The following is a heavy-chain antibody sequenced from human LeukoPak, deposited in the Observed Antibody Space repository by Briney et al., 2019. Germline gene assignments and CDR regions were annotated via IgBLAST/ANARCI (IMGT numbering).Heavy chain of an antibody. Sequence: APVKVSCKASGYTFTGYYMHWVRQAPGQGLEWMGWINPNSGGTNYAQKFQGRVTMTRDTSISTAYMELSRLRSDDTAVYYCARGAILGYCSSTSCYTGGLEFDYWGQGTLVTVSS. CDR2: INPNSGGT. J-gene: IGHJ4*02. D-gene: IGHD2-2*02. CDR1: GYTFTGYY. V-gene: IGHV1-2*02. CDR3: ARGAILGYCSSTSCYTGGLEFDY.